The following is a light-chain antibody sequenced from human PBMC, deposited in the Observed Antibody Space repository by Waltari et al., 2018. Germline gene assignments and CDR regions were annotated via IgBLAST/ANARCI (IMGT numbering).Light chain of an antibody. CDR1: RRDVGGYHW. CDR2: DVT. J-gene: IGLJ3*02. V-gene: IGLV2-11*01. CDR3: CSYAGSYSRL. Sequence: QSALTQPHSVSGSPGQTVTISCTGTRRDVGGYHWGSWYQPHPGKAPKLMIFDVTKRPSGVPDRFSGSRSGNTASLTISGLQADDEADYYCCSYAGSYSRLFGGGTKLTVL.